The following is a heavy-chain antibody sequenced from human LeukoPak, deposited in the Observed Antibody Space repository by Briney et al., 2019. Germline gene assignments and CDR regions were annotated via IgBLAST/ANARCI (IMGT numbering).Heavy chain of an antibody. CDR3: ATLKGLTHAFDI. Sequence: SETLSLTCTVSGGSISSGSYYWSWIRQPAGKGLEWIVRIYTTGSTNYNPSLNSLATIETDTSKHQLSLKLSSVTAAHTAVYYCATLKGLTHAFDIWGQGTMVTVSS. CDR2: IYTTGST. D-gene: IGHD3-9*01. CDR1: GGSISSGSYY. J-gene: IGHJ3*02. V-gene: IGHV4-61*02.